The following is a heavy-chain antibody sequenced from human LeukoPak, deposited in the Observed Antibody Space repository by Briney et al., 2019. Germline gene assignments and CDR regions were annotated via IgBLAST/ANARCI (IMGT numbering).Heavy chain of an antibody. V-gene: IGHV1-8*03. D-gene: IGHD2-21*01. CDR3: ARGSVFLVDY. J-gene: IGHJ4*02. CDR2: MNPNSGNT. CDR1: GYTFTSYD. Sequence: ASLKVSCKTSGYTFTSYDINWVRQATGQGLEWMGWMNPNSGNTAYAQKFQGRVTITRNTSISTAYMELSSLRSEDTAVYYCARGSVFLVDYSGQGTLVTASS.